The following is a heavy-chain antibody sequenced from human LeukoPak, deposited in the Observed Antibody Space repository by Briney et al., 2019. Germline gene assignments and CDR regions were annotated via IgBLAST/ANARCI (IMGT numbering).Heavy chain of an antibody. J-gene: IGHJ6*04. V-gene: IGHV1-58*01. D-gene: IGHD2-2*01. Sequence: SVKVSCKTSGFTLTRPDVQWVRHPRAQRLEWIEKIAVCSGNKNYAQKFQERVNNNRDMSTITAYMELSSLRSEDTAVYCCAAEVPAATKDYYYGMDVWVKGTTVSVCS. CDR2: IAVCSGNK. CDR3: AAEVPAATKDYYYGMDV. CDR1: GFTLTRPD.